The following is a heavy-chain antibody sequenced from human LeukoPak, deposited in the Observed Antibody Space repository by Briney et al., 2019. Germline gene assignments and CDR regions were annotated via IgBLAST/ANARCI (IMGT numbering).Heavy chain of an antibody. CDR3: AAEPRPRIVVVPAAIVRVELGDVFDI. V-gene: IGHV1-58*01. J-gene: IGHJ3*02. CDR1: GFTFTSSA. D-gene: IGHD2-2*02. CDR2: IVVGSGNT. Sequence: ASVKVSCKASGFTFTSSAVQWVRQARGQRLEWIGWIVVGSGNTNYAQKFQERVTITRDMSTSTAYMELSSLRSEDTAVYYCAAEPRPRIVVVPAAIVRVELGDVFDIWGQGTMVTVSS.